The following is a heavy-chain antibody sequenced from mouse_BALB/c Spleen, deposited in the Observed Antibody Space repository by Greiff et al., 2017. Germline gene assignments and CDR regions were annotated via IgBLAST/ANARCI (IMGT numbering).Heavy chain of an antibody. CDR1: GYSITSGYY. J-gene: IGHJ3*01. CDR3: ARGVVYDGYYRSWFAY. D-gene: IGHD2-3*01. V-gene: IGHV3-6*02. Sequence: DVKLQESGPGLVKPSQSLSLTCSVTGYSITSGYYWNWIRQFPGNKLEWMGYISYDGSNNYNPSLKNRISITRDTSKNQFFLKLNSVTTEDTATYYCARGVVYDGYYRSWFAYWGQGTLVTVSA. CDR2: ISYDGSN.